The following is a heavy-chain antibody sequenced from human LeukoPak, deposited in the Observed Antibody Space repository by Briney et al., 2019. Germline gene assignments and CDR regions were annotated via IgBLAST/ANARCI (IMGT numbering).Heavy chain of an antibody. Sequence: SETLSLTCAVYGGSFSGYYWSWIRQPPGKGLELIGEINHSGSTNYNPSLKSRVTISVDTSKNQFSLKLSSVTAADTAVYYCTNSPHSGIGTGGRPYYFDYWGQGTLVTVSS. D-gene: IGHD6-13*01. CDR3: TNSPHSGIGTGGRPYYFDY. CDR1: GGSFSGYY. V-gene: IGHV4-34*01. CDR2: INHSGST. J-gene: IGHJ4*02.